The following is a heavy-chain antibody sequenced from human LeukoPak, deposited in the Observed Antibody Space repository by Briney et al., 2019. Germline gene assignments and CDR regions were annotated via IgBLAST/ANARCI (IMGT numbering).Heavy chain of an antibody. Sequence: PGGSLRLSCAASGFTFSIYAMSWVRQAPGKGLEWVSGISGSGGSTYYANSVKGRFTISRDNSKNTLYLQMNSLRAEDTAVYYCAKDSEIAGRPNAFDVWGQGTMVTV. CDR1: GFTFSIYA. D-gene: IGHD6-6*01. J-gene: IGHJ3*01. V-gene: IGHV3-23*01. CDR2: ISGSGGST. CDR3: AKDSEIAGRPNAFDV.